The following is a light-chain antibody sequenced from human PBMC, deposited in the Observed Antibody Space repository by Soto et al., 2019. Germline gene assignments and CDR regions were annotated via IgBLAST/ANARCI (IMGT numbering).Light chain of an antibody. CDR1: SSDIGSYNC. CDR3: SSYGASSTL. V-gene: IGLV2-14*03. Sequence: QSVLTQPASLSGSPGQSITISCTGTSSDIGSYNCVSWYQQHPGKAPKLMIFDVSYRPSGISDRFSGSKSGNTASLTISGLQPEDEADYYCSSYGASSTLFGGGTKLTVL. J-gene: IGLJ3*02. CDR2: DVS.